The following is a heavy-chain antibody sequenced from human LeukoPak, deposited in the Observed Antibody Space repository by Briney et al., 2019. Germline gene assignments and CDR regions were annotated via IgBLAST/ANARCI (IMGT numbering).Heavy chain of an antibody. CDR3: ASIYFSQYLQH. CDR2: ISDSGGST. V-gene: IGHV3-23*01. CDR1: GCTFSSYA. J-gene: IGHJ1*01. D-gene: IGHD3-9*01. Sequence: PGGSLRLSCAASGCTFSSYAMSWGRQAPGKGLEWVSGISDSGGSTSYADSVKGRFTVSRANSKNTLYLQMNSLRAEDTAVYYCASIYFSQYLQHWGQGTLVTVSS.